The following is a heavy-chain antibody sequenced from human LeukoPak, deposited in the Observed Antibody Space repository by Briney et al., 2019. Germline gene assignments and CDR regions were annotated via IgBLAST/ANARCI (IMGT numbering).Heavy chain of an antibody. J-gene: IGHJ4*02. CDR3: ATIKRGNIFGYFDC. CDR2: MLDTVTT. CDR1: GASMNTHY. Sequence: SETLSLTCAVSGASMNTHYWSWIRQPPGKGLEWIGYMLDTVTTKCNPSLKSRFTLSADTSKNQFSLRLTSVTAADTAVYYCATIKRGNIFGYFDCWGQGIPVTVSS. V-gene: IGHV4-59*11. D-gene: IGHD5-18*01.